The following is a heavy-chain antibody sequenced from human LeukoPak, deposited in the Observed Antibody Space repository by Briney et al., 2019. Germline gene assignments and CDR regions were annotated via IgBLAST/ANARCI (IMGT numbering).Heavy chain of an antibody. J-gene: IGHJ4*02. CDR1: GFTFSSYA. CDR3: AKERLSYYDSSGYYVFDY. D-gene: IGHD3-22*01. V-gene: IGHV3-23*01. CDR2: ISGSGGST. Sequence: GGSLRLSCAASGFTFSSYAMSWVRQAPGKGLKWVSAISGSGGSTYYADSVKGRFTISRDNSKNTLYLQMNSLRAEDTAVYYCAKERLSYYDSSGYYVFDYWGQGTLVTVSS.